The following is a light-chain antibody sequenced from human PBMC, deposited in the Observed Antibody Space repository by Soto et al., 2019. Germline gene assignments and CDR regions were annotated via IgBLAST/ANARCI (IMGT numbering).Light chain of an antibody. Sequence: SVLTQPASVSGSPGQSITISCTGTSSDVGGYNYVSWYQQHPGKAPKLMIYEVSNWPSGVSNRFSGSKSGNTASLTISGLQAEDEADYYCSSYTSSSTPHVVFGGGTKLTVL. CDR2: EVS. CDR3: SSYTSSSTPHVV. J-gene: IGLJ2*01. V-gene: IGLV2-14*01. CDR1: SSDVGGYNY.